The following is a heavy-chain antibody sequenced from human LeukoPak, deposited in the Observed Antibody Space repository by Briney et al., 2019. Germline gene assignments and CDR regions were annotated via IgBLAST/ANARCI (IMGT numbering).Heavy chain of an antibody. CDR3: AKSDCGSDGCKLLNY. Sequence: GGSLRLSCAASGFTFNNYAMGWVRQPPGKGLEWLSAIDGGGDATKYADSVKGRFTISRDNSKNTLSLQMNSLRVEDTAIYYCAKSDCGSDGCKLLNYWGQGILVTVSS. D-gene: IGHD2-21*01. CDR2: IDGGGDAT. CDR1: GFTFNNYA. J-gene: IGHJ4*02. V-gene: IGHV3-23*01.